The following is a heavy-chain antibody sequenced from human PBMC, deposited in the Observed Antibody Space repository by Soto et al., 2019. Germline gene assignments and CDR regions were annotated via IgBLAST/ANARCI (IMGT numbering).Heavy chain of an antibody. D-gene: IGHD3-3*01. Sequence: QVTLKESGPVLVKPTETLTLTCTVSGFSLSNARMGVSWIRQPPGKALEWLAHIFSNDEKSYSTSLKSRLTISKDTSKSQVVLTMTNMDPVDTATYYCARIQVRRIWSGYLLIDPWGQGALVTVSS. CDR2: IFSNDEK. V-gene: IGHV2-26*01. J-gene: IGHJ5*02. CDR3: ARIQVRRIWSGYLLIDP. CDR1: GFSLSNARMG.